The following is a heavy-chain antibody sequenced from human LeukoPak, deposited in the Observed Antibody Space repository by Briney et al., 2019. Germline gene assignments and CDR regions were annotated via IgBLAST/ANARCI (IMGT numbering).Heavy chain of an antibody. CDR1: GGSVSSGSYY. V-gene: IGHV4-61*01. J-gene: IGHJ6*02. Sequence: SETLSLTCTVSGGSVSSGSYYWSWIRQPPGKGLEWLGYIYYSGSTNYNPSLKSRVTISVDTSKNQFSLKVSSVTAADTAVYYCARAPYCGGDCYSDDYYGMDVWGQGTTVTVSS. D-gene: IGHD2-21*02. CDR3: ARAPYCGGDCYSDDYYGMDV. CDR2: IYYSGST.